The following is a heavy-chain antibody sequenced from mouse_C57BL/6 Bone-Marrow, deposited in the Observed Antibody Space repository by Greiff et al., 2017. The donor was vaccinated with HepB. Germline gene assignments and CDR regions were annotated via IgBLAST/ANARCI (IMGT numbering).Heavy chain of an antibody. CDR1: GFTFSSYT. D-gene: IGHD1-1*01. J-gene: IGHJ2*01. Sequence: EVKLVESGGGLVKPGGSLKLSCAASGFTFSSYTMSWVRQTPEKRLEWVATISGGGGNTYYPDSVKGRFTISRDNAKNTLYLQMSRLRSEDTALYYCARHGPHYYGSSPDYWGQGTTLTVSS. V-gene: IGHV5-9*01. CDR2: ISGGGGNT. CDR3: ARHGPHYYGSSPDY.